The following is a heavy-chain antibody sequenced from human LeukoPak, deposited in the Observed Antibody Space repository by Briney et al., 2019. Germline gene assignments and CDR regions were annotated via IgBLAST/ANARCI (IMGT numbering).Heavy chain of an antibody. CDR1: GGSLSGYY. V-gene: IGHV4-34*01. CDR2: ISHSGST. CDR3: ARMTTSVTTYDAFDI. D-gene: IGHD4-17*01. J-gene: IGHJ3*02. Sequence: PSETLSLTCAVYGGSLSGYYWSWIRQPPGTGLEWIGEISHSGSTNYNPSLKSRVTISVDTSKNQFSLRLSSVTAADTAVYSCARMTTSVTTYDAFDIWGQGTMVTVSS.